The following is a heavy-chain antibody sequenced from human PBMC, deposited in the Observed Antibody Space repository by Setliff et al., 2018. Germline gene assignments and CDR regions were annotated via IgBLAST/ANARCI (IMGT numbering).Heavy chain of an antibody. CDR1: GGSISSSTYY. V-gene: IGHV4-61*02. CDR3: AREGEIWFGELLPWGMDV. CDR2: IYTSGST. J-gene: IGHJ6*02. Sequence: SETLSLTCTVSGGSISSSTYYWSWIRQPAGKGLEWIGRIYTSGSTNYNPSLKSRVTISVDTSKNQFSLKLSSVTAADTAVYYCAREGEIWFGELLPWGMDVWGQGTTVTVS. D-gene: IGHD3-10*01.